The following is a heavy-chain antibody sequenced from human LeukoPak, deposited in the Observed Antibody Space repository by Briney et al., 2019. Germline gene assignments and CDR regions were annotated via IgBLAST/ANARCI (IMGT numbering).Heavy chain of an antibody. CDR2: INSDGSST. CDR1: GFTFNNYA. D-gene: IGHD3-3*01. J-gene: IGHJ6*02. CDR3: ARDQEENYDFWSGYYTTGYYGMDV. Sequence: GGSLRLSCAASGFTFNNYAMRWVRQAPGKGLVWVSRINSDGSSTSYADSVKGRFTISRDNAKNTLYLQMNSLRAEDTAVYYCARDQEENYDFWSGYYTTGYYGMDVWGQGTTVTVSS. V-gene: IGHV3-74*01.